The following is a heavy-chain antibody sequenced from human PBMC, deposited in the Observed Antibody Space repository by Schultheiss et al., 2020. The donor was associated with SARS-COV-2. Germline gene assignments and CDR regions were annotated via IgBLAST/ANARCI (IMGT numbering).Heavy chain of an antibody. CDR2: ISSNGGST. CDR3: ARGDNSGHYYGLGAFDL. Sequence: GGSLRLSCSASGFTFSSYAMHWVRQAPGKGLEYVSAISSNGGSTYYADSVKGRFTISRDNAQNSLYLEMSSLRVDDTAVYFCARGDNSGHYYGLGAFDLWGQGTTVTVSS. V-gene: IGHV3-64*04. D-gene: IGHD3-22*01. CDR1: GFTFSSYA. J-gene: IGHJ3*01.